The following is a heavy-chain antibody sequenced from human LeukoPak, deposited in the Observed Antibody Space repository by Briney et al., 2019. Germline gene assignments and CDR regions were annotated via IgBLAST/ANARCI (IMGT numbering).Heavy chain of an antibody. V-gene: IGHV1-2*06. Sequence: ASVKVSCKASGYTFTGYYMHWVRQAPGQGLEWMGRINPNSGGTNYAQKFQGRVTMTRDTSISTAYMELGRLRSDDTAVYYCARENNWNYFSHLNWFDPWGQGTLVTVSS. D-gene: IGHD1-7*01. CDR3: ARENNWNYFSHLNWFDP. CDR1: GYTFTGYY. J-gene: IGHJ5*02. CDR2: INPNSGGT.